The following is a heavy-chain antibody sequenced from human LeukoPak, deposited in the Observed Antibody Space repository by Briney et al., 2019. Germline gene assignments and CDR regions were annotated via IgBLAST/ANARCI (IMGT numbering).Heavy chain of an antibody. D-gene: IGHD3-3*01. V-gene: IGHV4-39*01. CDR3: ARQGGHYDFWSGYDPFDL. CDR2: IYYSGST. J-gene: IGHJ5*02. Sequence: SEALSLTCTVSGGSISSSSYYWGWIRQPPGKGLEWIGSIYYSGSTYYNPSLKSRVTISVDTSKNQFSLKLSSVTAADTAVYYCARQGGHYDFWSGYDPFDLWGQGTLVTVSS. CDR1: GGSISSSSYY.